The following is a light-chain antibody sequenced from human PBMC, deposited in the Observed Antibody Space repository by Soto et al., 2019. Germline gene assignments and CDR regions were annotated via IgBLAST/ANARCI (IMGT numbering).Light chain of an antibody. CDR3: AKWDASLRVYV. V-gene: IGLV1-47*01. CDR2: RND. CDR1: SSRSGSNY. Sequence: QSVLPQPPSASGTPGQRVTISCSTSSSRSGSNYVYWYQQLPGTAPKLLIYRNDQRPSGVPDRFSGSKSGTSASLAISGLRSEDEADYYCAKWDASLRVYVLGTGTNLTVL. J-gene: IGLJ1*01.